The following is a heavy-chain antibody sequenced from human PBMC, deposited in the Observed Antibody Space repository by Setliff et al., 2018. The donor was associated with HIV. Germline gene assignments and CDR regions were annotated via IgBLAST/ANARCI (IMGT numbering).Heavy chain of an antibody. J-gene: IGHJ4*02. V-gene: IGHV3-33*08. Sequence: PGGSLRLSCTVVGFSLENFDMHWTRQAPGKGLEWVSLLWRDEVGEYYADSVKGRFSISRDNAKNSLYLQMNSLRAEDTAVYYCARGSQTTYYNFWSGYLFVYWGQGTLVTVSS. CDR1: GFSLENFD. CDR2: LWRDEVGE. CDR3: ARGSQTTYYNFWSGYLFVY. D-gene: IGHD3-3*01.